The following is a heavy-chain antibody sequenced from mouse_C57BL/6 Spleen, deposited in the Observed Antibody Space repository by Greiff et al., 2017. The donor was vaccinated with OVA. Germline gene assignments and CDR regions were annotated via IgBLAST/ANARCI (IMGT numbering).Heavy chain of an antibody. J-gene: IGHJ4*01. V-gene: IGHV10-3*01. CDR1: GFTFNTYA. D-gene: IGHD2-3*01. CDR2: IRSKSSNYAT. CDR3: VRDGYDGYLYAMDY. Sequence: DVHLVESGGGLVQPKGSLKLSCAASGFTFNTYAMHWVRQAPGKGLEWVARIRSKSSNYATYYADSVKDRFTISRDDSQSMLYLQMNNLKTEDTAMYDCVRDGYDGYLYAMDYWGQGTSVTVSS.